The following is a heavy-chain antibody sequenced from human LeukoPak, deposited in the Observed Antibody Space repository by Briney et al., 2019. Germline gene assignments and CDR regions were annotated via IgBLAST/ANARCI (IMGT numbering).Heavy chain of an antibody. V-gene: IGHV3-74*01. CDR3: ARGSYIPGY. CDR1: GFTFSNYW. D-gene: IGHD3-10*01. Sequence: GGSLRLSCAASGFTFSNYWMHWVRQGPGKRLVWVSRINSDGSSTSYADSVKGRFTISRDNAKNTLYLQMNSLRAEDTAVYYCARGSYIPGYWGQGTLVTVSS. J-gene: IGHJ4*02. CDR2: INSDGSST.